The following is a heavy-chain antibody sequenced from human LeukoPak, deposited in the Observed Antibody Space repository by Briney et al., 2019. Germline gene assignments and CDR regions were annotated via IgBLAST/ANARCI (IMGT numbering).Heavy chain of an antibody. J-gene: IGHJ5*02. CDR3: AKGYGMRLVNNWFDP. CDR2: ISYDGSNK. Sequence: GGSLRLSCAASGFTFSSYGMHWVRQAPGKGLEWVAVISYDGSNKYYADSMKGRFTISRDNSKNTLYLQMNSLRAEDTAVYFCAKGYGMRLVNNWFDPWGQGTQVIVSS. D-gene: IGHD3-9*01. V-gene: IGHV3-30*18. CDR1: GFTFSSYG.